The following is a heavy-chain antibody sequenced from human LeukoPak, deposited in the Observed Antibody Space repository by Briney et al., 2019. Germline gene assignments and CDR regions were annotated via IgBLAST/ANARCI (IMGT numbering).Heavy chain of an antibody. Sequence: PGGSLRLSCAASGFTFSSYGMHWVRQAPGKGLEWVTVISYDGSNKYYADSVKGRFTISRDNSKNTLYLQMNSLRAEGTAVYYCAKDNNINCGGDCYSGYYFDYWGQGTLVTVSS. J-gene: IGHJ4*02. CDR3: AKDNNINCGGDCYSGYYFDY. CDR2: ISYDGSNK. V-gene: IGHV3-30*18. D-gene: IGHD2-21*02. CDR1: GFTFSSYG.